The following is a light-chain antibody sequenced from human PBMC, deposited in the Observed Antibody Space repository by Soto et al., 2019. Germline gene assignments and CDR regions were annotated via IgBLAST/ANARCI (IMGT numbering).Light chain of an antibody. J-gene: IGKJ1*01. CDR1: QSVLYSSNNKNY. CDR3: QQYYSTHRT. CDR2: WAS. Sequence: DIVMTQSPDSLAVSLGERATINCKSSQSVLYSSNNKNYLAWYQQKPGQPPKLLIYWASTRESGVPDRFSGSGSGTDFTLTISSLQAEDVAVYYCQQYYSTHRTFGQGTKLDIK. V-gene: IGKV4-1*01.